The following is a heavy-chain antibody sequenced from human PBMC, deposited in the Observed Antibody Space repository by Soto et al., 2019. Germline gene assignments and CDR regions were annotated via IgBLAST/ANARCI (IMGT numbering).Heavy chain of an antibody. J-gene: IGHJ3*02. Sequence: SETLSLTCTVSGGSISSGDYYWSWIRQPPGKGLEWIGYIYYSGSTYYNPSLKSRVTISVDTSKNQFSLKLSSVTAADTDVYYCASYGDYGEVIWGQGTMVTVSS. V-gene: IGHV4-30-4*01. CDR1: GGSISSGDYY. D-gene: IGHD4-17*01. CDR2: IYYSGST. CDR3: ASYGDYGEVI.